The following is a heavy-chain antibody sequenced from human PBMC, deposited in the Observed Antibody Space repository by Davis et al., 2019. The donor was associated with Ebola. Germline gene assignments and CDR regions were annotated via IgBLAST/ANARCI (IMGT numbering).Heavy chain of an antibody. J-gene: IGHJ4*02. CDR3: ARARWDLSKGSDY. Sequence: HSQTLSLTCGISGDSVSGGSGGWNWIRQSPSRGLEWLGRTYYSSKWYNDFAVSVRSRITINPEISKNQFSLHLNSVTPEDTAVYYCARARWDLSKGSDYWGQGTLVSVSS. D-gene: IGHD1-26*01. CDR2: TYYSSKWYN. V-gene: IGHV6-1*01. CDR1: GDSVSGGSGG.